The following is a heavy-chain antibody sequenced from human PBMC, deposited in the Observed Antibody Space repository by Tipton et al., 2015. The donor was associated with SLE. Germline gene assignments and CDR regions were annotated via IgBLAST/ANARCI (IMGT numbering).Heavy chain of an antibody. CDR2: IYYSGNT. CDR3: ARGVPSYDFLSGFSRGNWFDS. Sequence: TLSLTCTVSGDSIDSSGYYWNWIRQHPGKGLEWIGNIYYSGNTFYNPSLRSRFTISVDTSKNQFSLDLTSVTAADTAVYYCARGVPSYDFLSGFSRGNWFDSWGQGTLVIVSA. D-gene: IGHD3-3*01. V-gene: IGHV4-31*03. CDR1: GDSIDSSGYY. J-gene: IGHJ5*01.